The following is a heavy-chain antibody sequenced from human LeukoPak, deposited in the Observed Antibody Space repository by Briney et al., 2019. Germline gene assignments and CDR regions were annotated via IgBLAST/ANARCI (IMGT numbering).Heavy chain of an antibody. CDR2: IKSKTDGGTT. Sequence: GGSLRLSCAASGFTFSNAWMSWVRQAPGKGLVWVGRIKSKTDGGTTDYAAPVKGRFTISRDNSRNTLDLQLNSLTADDTAVYYCARDAYLRGVPDGFFDYWGQGALVTVSS. V-gene: IGHV3-15*01. CDR3: ARDAYLRGVPDGFFDY. CDR1: GFTFSNAW. J-gene: IGHJ4*02. D-gene: IGHD3-10*02.